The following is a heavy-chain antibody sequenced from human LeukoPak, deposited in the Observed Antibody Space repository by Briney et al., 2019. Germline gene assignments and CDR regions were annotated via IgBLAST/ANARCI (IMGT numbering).Heavy chain of an antibody. CDR3: ARSGRGGAFDI. D-gene: IGHD1-26*01. CDR1: GFTFSSYE. V-gene: IGHV3-23*01. CDR2: ISAGGGST. J-gene: IGHJ3*02. Sequence: GGSLRLSCAASGFTFSSYEMTWVRQAPGKGLEWVSAISAGGGSTYYADSVKGRFTISRDNSKNTLYLQMNSLRAEDTAVYYCARSGRGGAFDIWGQGTMVTVSS.